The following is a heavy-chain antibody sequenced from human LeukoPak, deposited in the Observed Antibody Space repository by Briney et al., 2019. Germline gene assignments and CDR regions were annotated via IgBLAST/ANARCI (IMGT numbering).Heavy chain of an antibody. CDR3: ARASGGSGWYYFDY. Sequence: SETLSLTCSVSGDSISYYYWNWIRQPPGKGLEWIGYIYYSGSTNYNPSLKSRLTISLDTSKNQFSLKLSSVTAADTAVYYCARASGGSGWYYFDYWGQGTLVTVSS. V-gene: IGHV4-59*12. CDR1: GDSISYYY. J-gene: IGHJ4*02. CDR2: IYYSGST. D-gene: IGHD6-19*01.